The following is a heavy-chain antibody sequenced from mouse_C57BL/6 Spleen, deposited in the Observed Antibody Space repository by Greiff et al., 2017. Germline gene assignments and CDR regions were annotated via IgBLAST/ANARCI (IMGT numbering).Heavy chain of an antibody. CDR2: INPNNGGT. J-gene: IGHJ4*01. V-gene: IGHV1-26*01. Sequence: EVQLQQSGPELVKPGASVKISCKASGYTFTDYYMNWVKQSHGKSLEWIGDINPNNGGTSYNQKFKGKATLTVDKSSSTAYMELRSLTSEDSAVYYCARRGLPYAMDDWGQGTSVTVSS. CDR3: ARRGLPYAMDD. D-gene: IGHD2-10*01. CDR1: GYTFTDYY.